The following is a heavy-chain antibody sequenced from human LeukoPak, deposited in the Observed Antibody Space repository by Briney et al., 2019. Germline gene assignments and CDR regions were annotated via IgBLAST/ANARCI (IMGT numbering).Heavy chain of an antibody. CDR2: IRYDGSNK. Sequence: PGGSLRLSCAASGFTFSSYGMHWVRQAPGKGLEWVAFIRYDGSNKYYADSVKGRFTISRDNSKNTLYLQMNSLRAEDTAVYYCALRKGVGCSSTSCYPWDAFDIWGQGTMVTVSS. CDR3: ALRKGVGCSSTSCYPWDAFDI. D-gene: IGHD2-2*01. CDR1: GFTFSSYG. J-gene: IGHJ3*02. V-gene: IGHV3-30*02.